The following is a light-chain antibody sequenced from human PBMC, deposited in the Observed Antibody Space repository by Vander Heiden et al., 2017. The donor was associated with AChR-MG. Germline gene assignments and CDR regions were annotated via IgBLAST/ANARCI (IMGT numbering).Light chain of an antibody. CDR1: QGISNY. J-gene: IGKJ1*01. CDR2: AAS. V-gene: IGKV1-27*01. CDR3: QKYDSAPQT. Sequence: DIHITQSPSSLAASVGDRVTITCRASQGISNYLAGYQQNPGKVPKLLIYAASILQSGVPSRFSGSGSGTEFILTISSLQPEDVATYFCQKYDSAPQTFGQGTKVEIK.